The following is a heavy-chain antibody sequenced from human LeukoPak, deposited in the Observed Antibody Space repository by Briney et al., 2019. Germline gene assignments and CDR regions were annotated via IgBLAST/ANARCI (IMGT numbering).Heavy chain of an antibody. CDR3: AKDSWYSGSYYYFDY. Sequence: PGGSLRLSCAASGFTFSSFWMHWVRQAPGKGLEWVSAISGSGGSTYYADSVKGRFTISRDNSKNTLYLQMNSLRAEDTAVYYCAKDSWYSGSYYYFDYWGQGTLVTVSS. CDR1: GFTFSSFW. J-gene: IGHJ4*02. CDR2: ISGSGGST. V-gene: IGHV3-23*01. D-gene: IGHD1-26*01.